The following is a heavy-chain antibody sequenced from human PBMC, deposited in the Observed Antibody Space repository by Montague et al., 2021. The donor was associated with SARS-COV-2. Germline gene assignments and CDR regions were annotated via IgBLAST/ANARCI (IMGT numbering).Heavy chain of an antibody. CDR3: VEIVGAADY. J-gene: IGHJ4*02. D-gene: IGHD1-26*01. CDR1: GGSISSSSYY. V-gene: IGHV4-39*01. CDR2: IYYSGST. Sequence: SETLSLTCTVSGGSISSSSYYWGWIRQPPGKRLEWIGSIYYSGSTYYNPSLKSRVTISVDTSKNQFSLKLSSVTAADTAVYYCVEIVGAADYWGQGTLVTVSS.